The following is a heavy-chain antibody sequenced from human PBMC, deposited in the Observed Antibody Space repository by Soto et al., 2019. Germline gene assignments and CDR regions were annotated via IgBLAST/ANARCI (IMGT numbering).Heavy chain of an antibody. J-gene: IGHJ5*02. V-gene: IGHV4-4*02. CDR1: GGSISSSNW. Sequence: SETLSLTCAVSGGSISSSNWWSWVRQPPGKGLEWIGEIYHSGSTNYNPSLKSRVTISVDKSKNQFSLKLSSVTAADTAVYYCARASYYYDSSGYPRWVDPWGQGTLVTVSS. D-gene: IGHD3-22*01. CDR2: IYHSGST. CDR3: ARASYYYDSSGYPRWVDP.